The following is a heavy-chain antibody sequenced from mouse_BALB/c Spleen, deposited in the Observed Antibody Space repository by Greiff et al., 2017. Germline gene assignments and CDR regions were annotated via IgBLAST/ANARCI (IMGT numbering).Heavy chain of an antibody. CDR2: IWSGGST. Sequence: VQRVESGPGLVQPSQSLSITCTVSGFSLTSYGVHWVRQSPGKGLEWLGVIWSGGSTDYNAAFISRLSISKDNSKSQVFFKMNSLQANDTAIYYCARTGDDGYYPLAYWGQGTLVTVSA. CDR3: ARTGDDGYYPLAY. J-gene: IGHJ3*01. D-gene: IGHD2-3*01. CDR1: GFSLTSYG. V-gene: IGHV2-2*02.